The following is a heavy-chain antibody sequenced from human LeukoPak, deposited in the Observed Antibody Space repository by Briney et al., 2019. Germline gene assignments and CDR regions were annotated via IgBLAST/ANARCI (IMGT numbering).Heavy chain of an antibody. J-gene: IGHJ4*02. Sequence: ASETLSLTCTVSGGSISSYYWSWIRQPAGKGLEWIGRIYSTGSTNYNPSLKSRVTISVGTSKNQFSLRLRSVTAADTAVYYCARQIASAGTAGFDFWGQGALVTVSS. V-gene: IGHV4-4*07. CDR2: IYSTGST. D-gene: IGHD6-13*01. CDR1: GGSISSYY. CDR3: ARQIASAGTAGFDF.